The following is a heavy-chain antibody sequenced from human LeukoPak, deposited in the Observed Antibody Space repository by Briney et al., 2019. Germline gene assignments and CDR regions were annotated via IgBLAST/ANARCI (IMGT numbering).Heavy chain of an antibody. CDR1: GFTFSSYA. CDR2: ISGSGGST. V-gene: IGHV3-23*01. J-gene: IGHJ4*02. CDR3: ATPTGTTLLAIDY. Sequence: GGSLRLSCAASGFTFSSYAMSWVRQAPGKGLEWVSAISGSGGSTYYADSVKGRFTISRDNSKNTLYLQMNSLRAEDTAVHYCATPTGTTLLAIDYWGQGTLVTVSS. D-gene: IGHD1-1*01.